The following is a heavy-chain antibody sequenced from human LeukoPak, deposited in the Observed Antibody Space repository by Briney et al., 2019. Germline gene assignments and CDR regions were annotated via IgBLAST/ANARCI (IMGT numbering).Heavy chain of an antibody. CDR2: FYHGGRT. CDR1: GYSISSGYY. D-gene: IGHD6-6*01. Sequence: SETLSLTCTVSGYSISSGYYWGWIRQPPGKRQEWIGSFYHGGRTHYNPSLRSRVTVSVDTSENQFSLKLSSLTAADTALYYCVRHVSPGDQLVRSYFDNWGQGTLVTVSS. J-gene: IGHJ4*02. CDR3: VRHVSPGDQLVRSYFDN. V-gene: IGHV4-38-2*02.